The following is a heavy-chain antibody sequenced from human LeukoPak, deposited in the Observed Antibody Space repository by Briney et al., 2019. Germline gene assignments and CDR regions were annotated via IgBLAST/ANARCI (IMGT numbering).Heavy chain of an antibody. CDR3: ARDPSDYGDYTGFGDFDY. Sequence: SQTLSLTCAISGDSVSSNSAAWNWIRQSPSRGLEWLGRTYYRSKWYNDYAVSVKSRITINPDTSKNQFSLQLNSVTPEVTAVYYCARDPSDYGDYTGFGDFDYWGQGTLVTVSS. CDR2: TYYRSKWYN. D-gene: IGHD4-17*01. J-gene: IGHJ4*02. CDR1: GDSVSSNSAA. V-gene: IGHV6-1*01.